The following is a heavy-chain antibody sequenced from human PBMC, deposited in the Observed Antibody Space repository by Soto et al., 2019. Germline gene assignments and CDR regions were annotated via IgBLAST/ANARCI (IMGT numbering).Heavy chain of an antibody. CDR2: VIGSKSST. J-gene: IGHJ4*02. V-gene: IGHV3-23*01. Sequence: PGGSLRPPCAASGFTFSTYAMTWVRQAPWKGLECVSDVIGSKSSTYYTDAVKGRFTITKENSKTTQYLQMNSRGAEDTAVYYCARDRGSGWYSDLDYWGPGTLVTVSS. D-gene: IGHD6-19*01. CDR1: GFTFSTYA. CDR3: ARDRGSGWYSDLDY.